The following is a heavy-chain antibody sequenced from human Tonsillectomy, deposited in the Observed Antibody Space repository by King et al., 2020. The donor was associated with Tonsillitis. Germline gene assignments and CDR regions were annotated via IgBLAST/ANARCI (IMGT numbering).Heavy chain of an antibody. CDR1: GFTFSSYA. J-gene: IGHJ4*02. V-gene: IGHV3-30*18. CDR2: ISYDGSNK. D-gene: IGHD4-23*01. CDR3: AKDLEDYGGNSFVVDS. Sequence: VQLVESGGGVVQPGRSLRLSCAASGFTFSSYAMHWVRQAPGKGLEWVAVISYDGSNKYYADSVKGRFTISRDNSKNTLYLQMNSLRAEDTAVYYCAKDLEDYGGNSFVVDSWGQGTLVTVSS.